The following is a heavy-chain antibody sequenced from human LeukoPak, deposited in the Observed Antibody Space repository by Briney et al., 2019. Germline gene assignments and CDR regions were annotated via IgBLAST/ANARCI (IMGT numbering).Heavy chain of an antibody. J-gene: IGHJ5*02. D-gene: IGHD2-15*01. CDR2: INPNSGGT. V-gene: IGHV1-2*06. CDR1: GYTFTGYY. CDR3: ARRVVVVTYNWFDP. Sequence: ASVKVSCKASGYTFTGYYMHWVRQAPGQGLEWMGRINPNSGGTNYAQKFQGRVTMTRDTSISTAYMELSRPRSDDTAVYYCARRVVVVTYNWFDPWGQGTLVTVSS.